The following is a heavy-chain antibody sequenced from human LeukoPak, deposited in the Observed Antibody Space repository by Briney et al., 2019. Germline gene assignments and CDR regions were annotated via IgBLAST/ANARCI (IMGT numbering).Heavy chain of an antibody. CDR2: ISDSGGSA. V-gene: IGHV3-23*01. J-gene: IGHJ3*02. CDR1: GFTFNTYA. Sequence: GGSLRLSCAASGFTFNTYAMSWVRQAPGKGLEWVSAISDSGGSAYYADSVKGRFTISRDNSKNTLYLQMNSLRAEDTAVYYCAKGLAHYYDSSGYYGAAENAFDIWGQGTMVTVSS. D-gene: IGHD3-22*01. CDR3: AKGLAHYYDSSGYYGAAENAFDI.